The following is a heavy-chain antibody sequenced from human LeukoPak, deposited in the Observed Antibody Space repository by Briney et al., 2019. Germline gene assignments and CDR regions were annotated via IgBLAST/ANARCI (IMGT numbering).Heavy chain of an antibody. Sequence: GGSLRLSCAASGFTLSNYAIHWVRQAPGKGLEWVALITYDGRNKYYADSVKGRFTVSRDKSKNTLFLQMNSLNAEDTAVYYCARPPKDIIIVPTAPLDYWGQGTLVTFSS. V-gene: IGHV3-30*04. D-gene: IGHD2-2*01. CDR1: GFTLSNYA. CDR3: ARPPKDIIIVPTAPLDY. J-gene: IGHJ4*01. CDR2: ITYDGRNK.